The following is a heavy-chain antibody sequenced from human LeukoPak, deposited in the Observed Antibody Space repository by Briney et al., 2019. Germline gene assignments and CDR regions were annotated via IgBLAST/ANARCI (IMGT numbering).Heavy chain of an antibody. CDR2: IWYDGSNK. J-gene: IGHJ4*02. D-gene: IGHD6-19*01. Sequence: PGRSLRLSCAASGFTFSSYGMHWVRQAPGKGLEWVAVIWYDGSNKYNADSVKVRITISRDNCKVTMYLQMNSLRAEVTAVYYCARDLEAEYSSGWYCDYWGQGTLVTVSS. V-gene: IGHV3-33*01. CDR3: ARDLEAEYSSGWYCDY. CDR1: GFTFSSYG.